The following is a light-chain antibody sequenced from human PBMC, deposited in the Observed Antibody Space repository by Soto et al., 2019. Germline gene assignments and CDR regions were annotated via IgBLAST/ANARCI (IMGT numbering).Light chain of an antibody. CDR3: QQTYGAPMYT. V-gene: IGKV1-39*01. Sequence: DIQLAQSPSYLSASIGERVTITCRASQSVRTFLNWYQQKPRLAPNLLISGAFTLHTGVPSGFDGTGSGTDFALTISSLQPEDFGIYFCQQTYGAPMYTFGQGTKLDIK. CDR2: GAF. J-gene: IGKJ2*01. CDR1: QSVRTF.